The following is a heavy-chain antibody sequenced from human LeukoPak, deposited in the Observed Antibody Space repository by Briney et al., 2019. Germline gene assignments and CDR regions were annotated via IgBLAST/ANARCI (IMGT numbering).Heavy chain of an antibody. CDR1: GGSVTSGTSY. J-gene: IGHJ4*02. CDR2: VFYSGST. V-gene: IGHV4-61*01. D-gene: IGHD3-10*01. Sequence: PSETLSLTCTVSGGSVTSGTSYWSWIRQPPGKGLEWIGYVFYSGSTNYHPSLKSRVTISLDTSKNQFSLTLTSVTAADTAVYFCARRRSYYYASGSFDYWGQGVLVTVSS. CDR3: ARRRSYYYASGSFDY.